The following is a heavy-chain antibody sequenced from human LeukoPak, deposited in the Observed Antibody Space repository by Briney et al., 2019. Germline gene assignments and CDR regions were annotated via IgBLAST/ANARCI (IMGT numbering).Heavy chain of an antibody. J-gene: IGHJ1*01. CDR1: GFTVSSNY. V-gene: IGHV3-53*01. D-gene: IGHD4-11*01. Sequence: GGSLRLPCAASGFTVSSNYMSWVRQAPGKGLEWVSLISSVGSTYYADSVKGRFTISRDNSKNTLYLQMNSLRAEDTAVYYCARDQYTSNWYVHHWGQGTLVTVSS. CDR3: ARDQYTSNWYVHH. CDR2: ISSVGST.